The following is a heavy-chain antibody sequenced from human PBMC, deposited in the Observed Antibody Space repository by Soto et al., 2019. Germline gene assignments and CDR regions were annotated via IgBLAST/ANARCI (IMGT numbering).Heavy chain of an antibody. V-gene: IGHV1-3*01. CDR3: ARDAIAKDYDILTGYLIYYFDY. CDR1: GNTVPNYA. J-gene: IGHJ4*02. Sequence: ASVKVSCKASGNTVPNYAIHWVRQAPGQRLEWMGWINGSNGNTYYSEHFQGRVTITRDTSTSTVYMELSSLRSEDTAVYYCARDAIAKDYDILTGYLIYYFDYWGQGTLVTVSS. CDR2: INGSNGNT. D-gene: IGHD3-9*01.